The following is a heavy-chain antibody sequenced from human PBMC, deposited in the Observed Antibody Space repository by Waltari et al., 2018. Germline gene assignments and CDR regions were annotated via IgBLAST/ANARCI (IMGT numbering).Heavy chain of an antibody. J-gene: IGHJ4*02. Sequence: VQLLESGGGLVQPGGSLRLSCAASGFTFSSYAMSWVRQAPGKGLEWIGYIYYSGTTNYNPSLKRRVTISVDTSKNQFSLKLSSVTAADTAVYYCARGYSGNYGRFDYWGQGTLVTVSS. CDR1: GFTFSSYA. D-gene: IGHD5-12*01. CDR2: IYYSGTT. CDR3: ARGYSGNYGRFDY. V-gene: IGHV4-59*01.